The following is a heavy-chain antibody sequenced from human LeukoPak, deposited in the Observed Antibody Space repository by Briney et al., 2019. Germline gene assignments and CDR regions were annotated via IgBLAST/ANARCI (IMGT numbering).Heavy chain of an antibody. J-gene: IGHJ4*02. D-gene: IGHD3-16*01. CDR3: VRGSTLRHYQY. CDR1: GGSISSSTYY. CDR2: IYYSGST. V-gene: IGHV4-39*01. Sequence: SETLSLTCTISGGSISSSTYYWGWIRRPPGKGLEWIGSIYYSGSTYYNPSLKSRVTLSVDTSKNQFSLKLSSVTAADTAVYYCVRGSTLRHYQYWGQGTLVTVS.